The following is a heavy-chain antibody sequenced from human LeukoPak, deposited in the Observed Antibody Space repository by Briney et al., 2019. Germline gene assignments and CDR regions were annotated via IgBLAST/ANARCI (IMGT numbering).Heavy chain of an antibody. J-gene: IGHJ4*02. D-gene: IGHD6-13*01. CDR1: GFTFDDYG. CDR2: INWNGGST. Sequence: GGSLRLSCAASGFTFDDYGMSWVRQAPGKGLEWVSGINWNGGSTGYADSVKGRFTISRDNAKNSLYLQMNSLRAEDTALYHCARDSSSSWYQTNDYWGQGTLVTVSS. V-gene: IGHV3-20*01. CDR3: ARDSSSSWYQTNDY.